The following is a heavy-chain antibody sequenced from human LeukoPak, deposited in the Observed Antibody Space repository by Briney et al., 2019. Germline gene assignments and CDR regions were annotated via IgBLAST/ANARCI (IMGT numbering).Heavy chain of an antibody. V-gene: IGHV5-51*01. J-gene: IGHJ1*01. Sequence: GESLKISCKASGYSFTSYWIGWVRQMPGKRLEWMAIIYPANSDTRYSPSFQGQVTISADKSISTAYLQWSSLKASDTAMYYCARPACSSTSCYLYFQHWGQGTLVTVSS. CDR3: ARPACSSTSCYLYFQH. D-gene: IGHD2-2*01. CDR1: GYSFTSYW. CDR2: IYPANSDT.